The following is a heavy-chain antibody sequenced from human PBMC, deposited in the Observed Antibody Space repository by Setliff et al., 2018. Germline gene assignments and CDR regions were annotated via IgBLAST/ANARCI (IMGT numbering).Heavy chain of an antibody. CDR3: ARRWNFGPYGSGINDAFDM. Sequence: LTCAVYDGSFSDYYWSWIRQPPGKGLEWIGEINHSGSTNYKSSLKSRVTISVDTSKNQFSLKLNSVTAADTAVYYCARRWNFGPYGSGINDAFDMWGQGTMVTVSS. D-gene: IGHD3-10*01. CDR1: DGSFSDYY. V-gene: IGHV4-34*01. J-gene: IGHJ3*02. CDR2: INHSGST.